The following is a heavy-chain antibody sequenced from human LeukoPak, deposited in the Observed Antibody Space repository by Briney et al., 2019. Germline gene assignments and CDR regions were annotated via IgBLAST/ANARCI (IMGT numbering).Heavy chain of an antibody. CDR2: IYYSGST. CDR3: ARGLTGYSSGWYAQSFDAFDI. Sequence: SETLSLTCTVSGGSISSYYWSWIRQSPGKGLEWIGYIYYSGSTNYNPSLKSRVTISVDTSKNQFSLKLSSVTAADTAVYYCARGLTGYSSGWYAQSFDAFDIWGQGTMVTVSS. V-gene: IGHV4-59*01. J-gene: IGHJ3*02. CDR1: GGSISSYY. D-gene: IGHD6-19*01.